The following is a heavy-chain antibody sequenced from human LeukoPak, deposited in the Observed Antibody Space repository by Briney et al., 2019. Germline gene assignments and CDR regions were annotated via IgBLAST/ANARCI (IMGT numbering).Heavy chain of an antibody. D-gene: IGHD1-26*01. CDR2: IYHSGST. J-gene: IGHJ4*02. CDR3: ARVERRVVGACFDY. Sequence: NSSETLSLTCTVSGGSISSGGYYWSWIRQPPGKGLEWIGYIYHSGSTYYNPSLKSRVTISVDRSKNQFSLKLSSVTAADTAVYYCARVERRVVGACFDYWGQGTLVTVSS. V-gene: IGHV4-30-2*01. CDR1: GGSISSGGYY.